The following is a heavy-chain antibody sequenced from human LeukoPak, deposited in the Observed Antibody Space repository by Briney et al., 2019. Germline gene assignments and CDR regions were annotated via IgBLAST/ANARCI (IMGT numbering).Heavy chain of an antibody. V-gene: IGHV5-51*01. CDR3: GCRGVGYSYGYGFDY. CDR2: IYPGDSDT. D-gene: IGHD5-18*01. CDR1: GYSFTSYW. Sequence: GESLKISCKASGYSFTSYWIGWVRQMPGKGLEWMGIIYPGDSDTRYSPSFQGQVTISADKSISTAYLQWSSLKASDTAMYYCGCRGVGYSYGYGFDYWGQGTLVTVSS. J-gene: IGHJ4*02.